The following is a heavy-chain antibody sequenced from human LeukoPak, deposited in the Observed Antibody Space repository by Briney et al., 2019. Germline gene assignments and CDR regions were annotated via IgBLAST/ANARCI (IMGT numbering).Heavy chain of an antibody. Sequence: ASVKVSCKASGYTFTSYGISWVRQAPGQGLEWMGWISAYNGNTNYAQKLQGRVTMTTDTSTSTAYMELRSLRSDDTAVYYCARGERVDIVAARVYCYMDVWGKGTTVTISS. D-gene: IGHD5-12*01. V-gene: IGHV1-18*01. CDR1: GYTFTSYG. CDR3: ARGERVDIVAARVYCYMDV. CDR2: ISAYNGNT. J-gene: IGHJ6*03.